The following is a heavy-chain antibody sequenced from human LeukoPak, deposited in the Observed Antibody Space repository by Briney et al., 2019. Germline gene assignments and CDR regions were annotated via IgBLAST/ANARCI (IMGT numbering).Heavy chain of an antibody. Sequence: ASETLSLTCAVSGYSISSSYYWGWIRQPPGKGLEWIGNIYHSGSTYYNPSLKGRVTISVDTSKNQFSLKLSSVTAADTAVYYCARLKQYQLLSNWFGPWGQGTLVTVSS. V-gene: IGHV4-38-2*01. J-gene: IGHJ5*02. D-gene: IGHD2-2*01. CDR1: GYSISSSYY. CDR3: ARLKQYQLLSNWFGP. CDR2: IYHSGST.